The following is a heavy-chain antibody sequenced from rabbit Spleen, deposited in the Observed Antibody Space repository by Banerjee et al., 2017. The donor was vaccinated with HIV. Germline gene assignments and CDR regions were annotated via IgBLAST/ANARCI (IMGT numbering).Heavy chain of an antibody. CDR1: GFSFSSGYD. Sequence: QQLVESGGDLVQPGASLTLTCTASGFSFSSGYDMCWVRQAPGKGLEWIGCIATGGSGSTYYANWARGRFTVSKTSSTTVTLQMTSLTAADTATYFCARSTRDTYWLTRLDLWGPGTLVTVS. CDR3: ARSTRDTYWLTRLDL. D-gene: IGHD1-1*01. J-gene: IGHJ3*01. V-gene: IGHV1S40*01. CDR2: IATGGSGST.